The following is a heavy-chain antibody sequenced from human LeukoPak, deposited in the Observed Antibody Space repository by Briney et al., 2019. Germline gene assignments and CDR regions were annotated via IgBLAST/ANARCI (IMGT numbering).Heavy chain of an antibody. V-gene: IGHV4-39*07. CDR2: IYYSGST. D-gene: IGHD5-12*01. J-gene: IGHJ4*02. Sequence: PSETLSLTCTVSGGSISSSSYYWGWIRQPPGKGLEWIGSIYYSGSTYYNPSLKSRVTISVDTSKNQFSLKLSSVTAADTAVYYCARHVEDRGYSGYVFDYWGQGTLVTVSS. CDR1: GGSISSSSYY. CDR3: ARHVEDRGYSGYVFDY.